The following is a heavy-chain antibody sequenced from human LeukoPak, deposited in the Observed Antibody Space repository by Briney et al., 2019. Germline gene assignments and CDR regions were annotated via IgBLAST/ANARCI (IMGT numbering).Heavy chain of an antibody. J-gene: IGHJ6*03. CDR1: GFTFSDYS. V-gene: IGHV4-34*01. D-gene: IGHD2-2*01. CDR3: ARVGSSTSCSKCHYYYYYMDV. CDR2: INHSGST. Sequence: PGGSLRLSCAASGFTFSDYSMNWVRQPPEKGLEWIGEINHSGSTNYNPSLKSRVTISVDTSKNQFSLKLSSVTAADTAVYYCARVGSSTSCSKCHYYYYYMDVWGKGTTVTVSS.